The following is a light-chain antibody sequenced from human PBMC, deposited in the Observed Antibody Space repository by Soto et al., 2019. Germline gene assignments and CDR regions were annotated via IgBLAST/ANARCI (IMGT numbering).Light chain of an antibody. V-gene: IGKV1-5*03. CDR3: QQYNSYSLT. CDR2: KAS. Sequence: DIQMTQSPSTLSASVGDRVTITCRASQSISSWLAWYQQKPGKAPKLLIYKASSLESGVPSRFSGSGSGTEFTLTISGLQPDDFATYYCQQYNSYSLTFAGGTKVEIK. J-gene: IGKJ4*01. CDR1: QSISSW.